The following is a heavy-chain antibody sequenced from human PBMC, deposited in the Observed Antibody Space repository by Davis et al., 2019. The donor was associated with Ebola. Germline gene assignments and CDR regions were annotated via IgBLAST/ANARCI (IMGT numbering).Heavy chain of an antibody. J-gene: IGHJ6*02. CDR1: GFTFSNYW. Sequence: PGGSLRLSCAASGFTFSNYWMHWVRHGPGKGLVWVSRINSDGSSTNYADSVKGRFTISRDNAKNTLYLQMKSLRGEDTAVYYCARALRNDYNSSGHYYYYGMDVWGQGTTVTVSS. V-gene: IGHV3-74*01. CDR2: INSDGSST. CDR3: ARALRNDYNSSGHYYYYGMDV. D-gene: IGHD3-22*01.